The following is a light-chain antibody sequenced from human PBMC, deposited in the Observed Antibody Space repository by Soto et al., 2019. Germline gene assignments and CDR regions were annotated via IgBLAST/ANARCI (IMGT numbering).Light chain of an antibody. CDR1: QSISSY. Sequence: EIVLTQSPATLSLSPGEGATLACRASQSISSYLAWYQQKPGQAPRLLIFDAFHRATGIPARFSGSGSGTDFTLTISSLEPEDIALYYCQQRSNWPPTFGGGTKVEIK. CDR2: DAF. V-gene: IGKV3-11*01. J-gene: IGKJ4*01. CDR3: QQRSNWPPT.